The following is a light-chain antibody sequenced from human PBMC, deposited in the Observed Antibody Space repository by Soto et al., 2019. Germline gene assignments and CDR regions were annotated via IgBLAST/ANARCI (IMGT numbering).Light chain of an antibody. Sequence: ILMTQSPDTLSLSPGERATLSCRASQSVSSSYLAWYQRTRGQSPSLXXYGASSRANGIPDRFSGSGSGTDLTLTVSSLQSEDFAVYDCQQYNNWPPKTFGQGTKVDIK. CDR2: GAS. CDR1: QSVSSSY. CDR3: QQYNNWPPKT. V-gene: IGKV3D-15*01. J-gene: IGKJ1*01.